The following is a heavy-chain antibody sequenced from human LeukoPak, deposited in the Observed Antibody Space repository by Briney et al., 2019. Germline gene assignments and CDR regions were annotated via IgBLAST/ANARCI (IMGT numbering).Heavy chain of an antibody. CDR1: GFTFSSYG. J-gene: IGHJ4*02. V-gene: IGHV3-30*18. CDR2: ISYDGSNK. D-gene: IGHD3-3*01. Sequence: SCAASGFTFSSYGMHWVRQAPGKGLEWVAVISYDGSNKYYADSVKGQFTISRDNSKNTLYLQMNSLRAEDTAVYYCAKDGIMGQYYDFWSGYCDYWGQGTLVTVSS. CDR3: AKDGIMGQYYDFWSGYCDY.